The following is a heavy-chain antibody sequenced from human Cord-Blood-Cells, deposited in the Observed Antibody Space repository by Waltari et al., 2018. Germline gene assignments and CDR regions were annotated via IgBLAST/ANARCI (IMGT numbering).Heavy chain of an antibody. CDR3: ARGSSSRKINWYFDL. CDR1: GGTFSSYA. Sequence: QVQLVQSGAEVKKPGSSVKVSCKASGGTFSSYAITWVRQAPGQGLEWMGRIIPILGIANYAQKFQGRVTITADKSTSTAYMELSSLRSEDTAVYYCARGSSSRKINWYFDLWGRGTLVTVSS. J-gene: IGHJ2*01. V-gene: IGHV1-69*09. D-gene: IGHD6-13*01. CDR2: IIPILGIA.